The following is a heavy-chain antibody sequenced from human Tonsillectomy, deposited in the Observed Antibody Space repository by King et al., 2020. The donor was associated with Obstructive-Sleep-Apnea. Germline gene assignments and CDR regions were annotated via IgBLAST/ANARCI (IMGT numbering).Heavy chain of an antibody. Sequence: GAGAGRVEPSGTLALTCAVSGGCISSSNWWSWVRQPPGKGLEWIGAIYHSGSTNYHPSLKSRVTIAVDKSKNQFSLKLSSVTAADTAVYYCASEIGYSSGWYSYWGEGTLVTVSS. CDR2: IYHSGST. J-gene: IGHJ4*02. CDR1: GGCISSSNW. V-gene: IGHV4-4*02. CDR3: ASEIGYSSGWYSY. D-gene: IGHD6-19*01.